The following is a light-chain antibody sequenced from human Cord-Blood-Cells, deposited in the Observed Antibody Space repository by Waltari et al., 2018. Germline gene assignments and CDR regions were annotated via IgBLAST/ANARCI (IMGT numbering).Light chain of an antibody. CDR1: QSVSSN. V-gene: IGKV3-15*01. J-gene: IGKJ4*01. CDR2: GAS. Sequence: DIVMTQSPATLSVSPGERATISCRASQSVSSNLAWYQQKPGQAPRLLIYGASTRATGIPARFSGSGSCTEFTLTMSSLQSEDFAVYYCQQYNNWPPLTFGGGTEVEIK. CDR3: QQYNNWPPLT.